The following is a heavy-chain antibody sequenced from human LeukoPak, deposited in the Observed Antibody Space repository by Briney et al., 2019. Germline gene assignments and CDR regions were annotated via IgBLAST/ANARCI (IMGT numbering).Heavy chain of an antibody. CDR3: TTDLEPWLGESFDY. Sequence: PGGSLRLSCAASGFTFSNAWMNWVRQAPGKGLEWVGRIKSKTDGGTTDYAAPVKGRFTISRDDSKNTLYLQMNSLKTEDTAVYYCTTDLEPWLGESFDYWGQGTLVTVSS. D-gene: IGHD3-10*01. J-gene: IGHJ4*02. CDR2: IKSKTDGGTT. CDR1: GFTFSNAW. V-gene: IGHV3-15*07.